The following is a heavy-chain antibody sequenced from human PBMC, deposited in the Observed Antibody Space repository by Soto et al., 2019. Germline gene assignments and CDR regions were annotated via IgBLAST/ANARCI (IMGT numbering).Heavy chain of an antibody. Sequence: GESLKISCKASGYIFIDYWIGWVRQMPGKGLEWMGIVYPRDSDTRYSPSFQGQVTISADRSTGTAFLQWRSLKASDTAVYYCAGPPRSGYSFHFDSWGQGTLVTVSS. D-gene: IGHD5-12*01. CDR3: AGPPRSGYSFHFDS. CDR1: GYIFIDYW. CDR2: VYPRDSDT. J-gene: IGHJ4*02. V-gene: IGHV5-51*01.